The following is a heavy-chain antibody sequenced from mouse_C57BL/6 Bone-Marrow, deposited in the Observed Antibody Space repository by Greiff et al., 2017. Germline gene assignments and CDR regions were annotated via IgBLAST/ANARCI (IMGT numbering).Heavy chain of an antibody. V-gene: IGHV1-7*01. J-gene: IGHJ4*01. CDR2: INPSSGYT. CDR1: GYTFTSSW. CDR3: ARWWLSMDY. Sequence: VQGVESGAELAKPGASVKLSCKASGYTFTSSWMHWVKQRPGQGLEWIGYINPSSGYTKYNQKFKDKATLIADKSSSTAYMQLSSLTYEDSAVYYCARWWLSMDYWGQGTSVTVSS. D-gene: IGHD1-1*02.